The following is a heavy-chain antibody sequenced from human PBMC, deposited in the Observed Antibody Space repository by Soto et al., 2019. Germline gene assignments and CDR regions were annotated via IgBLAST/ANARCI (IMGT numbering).Heavy chain of an antibody. V-gene: IGHV3-23*01. Sequence: GRCLRLSCVRSAFVFKNFAINWVRQPPGKGLEWVSVIRGTGLNTYYAASLKGRFNSSRDNSKNTVYLQMDSLKDEATAVYYCANRASPANIDNWFDPWGPGTQVTVSS. CDR2: IRGTGLNT. J-gene: IGHJ5*02. CDR1: AFVFKNFA. CDR3: ANRASPANIDNWFDP.